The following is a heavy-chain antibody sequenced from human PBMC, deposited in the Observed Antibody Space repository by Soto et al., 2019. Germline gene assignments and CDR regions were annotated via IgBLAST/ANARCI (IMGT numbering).Heavy chain of an antibody. CDR3: ARDRWRFGELDGMDV. CDR1: GGSISSYY. D-gene: IGHD3-10*01. V-gene: IGHV4-59*01. CDR2: IYYSGST. J-gene: IGHJ6*02. Sequence: SETLSLTCTVSGGSISSYYWSWIRQPPGKGLEWIGYIYYSGSTNYNPSLKSRVTISVDTSKNQFSLKLSSVTAADTAVYYCARDRWRFGELDGMDVWGQGTTVTVSS.